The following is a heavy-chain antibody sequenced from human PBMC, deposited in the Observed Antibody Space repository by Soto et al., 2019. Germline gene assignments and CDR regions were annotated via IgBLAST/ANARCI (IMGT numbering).Heavy chain of an antibody. J-gene: IGHJ4*02. CDR2: IIPILGIA. CDR3: GREGGGQGGDY. V-gene: IGHV1-69*08. D-gene: IGHD3-16*01. CDR1: GGTFSSYT. Sequence: QVQLVQSGAEVKKPGSSVKVSCKASGGTFSSYTISWVRQAPGQGLEWMGRIIPILGIANYAQKFQGRVTTTAEKTASPDYRELGSLGSEDAAVSYRGREGGGQGGDYWGQGTLVTVSS.